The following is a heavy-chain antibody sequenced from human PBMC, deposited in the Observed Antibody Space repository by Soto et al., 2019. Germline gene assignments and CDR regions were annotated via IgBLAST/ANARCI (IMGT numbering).Heavy chain of an antibody. Sequence: GGSLRLSCVVSGFTFSSYGMSWVRQAPGEGLEWVSGISTSGVITHYADSVKGRFSISRDNSKDTLYLQMNSLRVEDTAVYYCAKAGAGSTYGYYFESWGQGTLVTVSS. J-gene: IGHJ4*02. V-gene: IGHV3-23*01. CDR2: ISTSGVIT. CDR1: GFTFSSYG. D-gene: IGHD5-18*01. CDR3: AKAGAGSTYGYYFES.